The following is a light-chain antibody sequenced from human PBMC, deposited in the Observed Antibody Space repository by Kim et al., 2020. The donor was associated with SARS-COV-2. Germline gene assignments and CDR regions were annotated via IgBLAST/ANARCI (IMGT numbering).Light chain of an antibody. J-gene: IGLJ2*01. CDR1: TSDIGNNE. CDR3: GKWDSSLNAGL. CDR2: DNN. Sequence: GRKVTISCSGSTSDIGNNEVAWYQQLPGTAAKLLIYDNNRRPPGIPYRFSGSKSATSAALVITGLQSGEEADYYCGKWDSSLNAGLYGGGTQLTVL. V-gene: IGLV1-51*01.